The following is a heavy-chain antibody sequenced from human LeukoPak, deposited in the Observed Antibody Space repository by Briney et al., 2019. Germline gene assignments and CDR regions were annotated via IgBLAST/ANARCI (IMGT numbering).Heavy chain of an antibody. V-gene: IGHV3-23*01. CDR2: ISNSGGST. Sequence: GGSLRLSCAASGFTFSRYGMSWVRQAPGKGLEWVSAISNSGGSTYYADSVKGRFTISRDNSKNTLFLQMNSLRAEDTAVYYCARDQVSIAGTGIDYWGQGTLVTVSS. CDR3: ARDQVSIAGTGIDY. D-gene: IGHD6-13*01. CDR1: GFTFSRYG. J-gene: IGHJ4*02.